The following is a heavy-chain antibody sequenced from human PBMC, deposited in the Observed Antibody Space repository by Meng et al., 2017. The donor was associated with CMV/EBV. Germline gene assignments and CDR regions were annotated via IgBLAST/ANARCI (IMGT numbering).Heavy chain of an antibody. CDR2: IFSNDEK. V-gene: IGHV2-26*01. CDR3: AREYSSSSGYYYYGMDV. D-gene: IGHD6-6*01. Sequence: SGPTLVKPTETLTLTCTVSGFSLSNARMGVSWIRQPPGKALEWLAHIFSNDEKSYSTSLKSRLTISKDTSQSQVVLTMTNMDPVDTATYYCAREYSSSSGYYYYGMDVWGQGTTVTVSS. CDR1: GFSLSNARMG. J-gene: IGHJ6*02.